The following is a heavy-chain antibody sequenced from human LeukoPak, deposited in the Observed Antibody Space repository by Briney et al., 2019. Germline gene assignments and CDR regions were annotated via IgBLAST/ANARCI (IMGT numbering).Heavy chain of an antibody. D-gene: IGHD3-10*01. CDR1: GFTFSSYG. Sequence: GGSLRLSCAASGFTFSSYGMHWVRQAPGKGLEWVAVISYDGSNKYYADSVKGRFTISRDNSKNTLYLQMNSLRAEDTAVYYCAKDLVGTSSGSSSPDWGQGTLVTVSS. J-gene: IGHJ4*02. CDR2: ISYDGSNK. CDR3: AKDLVGTSSGSSSPD. V-gene: IGHV3-30*18.